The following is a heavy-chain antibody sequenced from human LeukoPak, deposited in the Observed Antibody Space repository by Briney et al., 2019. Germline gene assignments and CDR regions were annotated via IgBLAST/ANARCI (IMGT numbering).Heavy chain of an antibody. J-gene: IGHJ4*02. CDR1: GYTFTSYD. CDR3: ARVHVVAATVGFDY. Sequence: ASVKVSCKASGYTFTSYDINWVRQATGQGLEWMGWMNPNSGNTGYAQKFQGRVTMTRNTSISTAYMELSSLRSEDTAVYYCARVHVVAATVGFDYWGQGTLVTVSS. CDR2: MNPNSGNT. V-gene: IGHV1-8*01. D-gene: IGHD2-15*01.